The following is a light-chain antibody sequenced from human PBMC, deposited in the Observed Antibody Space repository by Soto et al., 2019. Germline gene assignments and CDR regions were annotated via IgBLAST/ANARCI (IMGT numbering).Light chain of an antibody. CDR2: KVS. CDR3: MQGTLWPPYT. Sequence: DVVMTQSPLSLPVTLGQPASISCRSSQSLVYSDGNAYLNWFHQRTGQSPRRLIYKVSNRDSGVPDRVSGSGSGTDFTLKISRVEAEDVGVYYCMQGTLWPPYTFGQVTKLEIK. J-gene: IGKJ2*01. V-gene: IGKV2-30*01. CDR1: QSLVYSDGNAY.